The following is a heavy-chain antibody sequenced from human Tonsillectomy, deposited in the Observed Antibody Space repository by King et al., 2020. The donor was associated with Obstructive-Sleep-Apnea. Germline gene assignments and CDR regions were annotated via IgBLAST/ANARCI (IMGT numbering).Heavy chain of an antibody. CDR3: VVDPLITRPDYFGLDV. CDR2: IHYVVGP. CDR1: GGSISVSSYY. V-gene: IGHV4-39*07. J-gene: IGHJ6*02. D-gene: IGHD2-2*01. Sequence: LQLQESGPKLVKPSETLSLTCTVSGGSISVSSYYWGWIRQPPGQGRDWIGTIHYVVGPYYKPSLKSRINISSFPSQNQFSLNLSSVTAADTAVYYCVVDPLITRPDYFGLDVWGQGTTVTISS.